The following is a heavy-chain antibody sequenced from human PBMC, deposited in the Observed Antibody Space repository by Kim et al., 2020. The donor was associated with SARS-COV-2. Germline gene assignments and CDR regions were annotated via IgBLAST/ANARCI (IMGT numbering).Heavy chain of an antibody. CDR3: AKALYYYDSSGEYGMDV. Sequence: VKGRFTTSRDNSKNTLYLQMNSLRPEDTAVYYCAKALYYYDSSGEYGMDVWGQGTTVTVSS. D-gene: IGHD3-22*01. J-gene: IGHJ6*02. V-gene: IGHV3-33*06.